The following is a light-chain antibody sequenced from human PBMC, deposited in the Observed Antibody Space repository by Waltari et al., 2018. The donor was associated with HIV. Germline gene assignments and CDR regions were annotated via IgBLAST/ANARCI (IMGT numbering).Light chain of an antibody. J-gene: IGLJ3*02. Sequence: QSALTRPPSASGSPGQSVTISCTGISSDAGDDNYVSWYQQSPGKAPKFIIYEVNKRPSGVPDRFSGSKSGNTASLTVSGLQADDEADYYCSSYAGSSTWVFGGGTKLTVL. V-gene: IGLV2-8*01. CDR1: SSDAGDDNY. CDR2: EVN. CDR3: SSYAGSSTWV.